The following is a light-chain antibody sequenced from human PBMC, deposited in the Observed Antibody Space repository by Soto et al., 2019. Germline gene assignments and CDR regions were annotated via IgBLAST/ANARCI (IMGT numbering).Light chain of an antibody. CDR3: QQYNNWPYT. J-gene: IGKJ2*01. V-gene: IGKV3-15*01. CDR2: GAS. Sequence: EIVMTQSPATLSVSPGERATLSCRASQSVSSNLAWYQQKPGQAPRLLIYGASTRATGIPARFSGSRSGTDVTLTISRLQSEAFAVYYCQQYNNWPYTFGQGNKLEIK. CDR1: QSVSSN.